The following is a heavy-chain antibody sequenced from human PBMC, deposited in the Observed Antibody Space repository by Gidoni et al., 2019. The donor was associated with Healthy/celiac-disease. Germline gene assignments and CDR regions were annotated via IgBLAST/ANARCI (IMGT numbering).Heavy chain of an antibody. CDR3: AKVVEIRFLEWSPFDY. V-gene: IGHV3-30*02. J-gene: IGHJ4*02. D-gene: IGHD3-3*01. Sequence: TISRDNSKNTLYLQMNSLRAEDTAVYYCAKVVEIRFLEWSPFDYWGQGTLVTVSS.